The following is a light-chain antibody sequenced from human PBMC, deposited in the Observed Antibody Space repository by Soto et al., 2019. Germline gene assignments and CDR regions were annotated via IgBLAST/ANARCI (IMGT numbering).Light chain of an antibody. J-gene: IGLJ1*01. CDR2: EVR. CDR1: SSDIGGHDY. V-gene: IGLV2-14*01. Sequence: QSVLAQPTSVSGSPGQWMTISCTGTSSDIGGHDYVSWYQQRPGKAPKLMIYEVRYRPSGVSNRFSGSKSGNTAPLTISGLQAADEAVYYCCSYTRTSNHYFFGSGTKVTVL. CDR3: CSYTRTSNHYF.